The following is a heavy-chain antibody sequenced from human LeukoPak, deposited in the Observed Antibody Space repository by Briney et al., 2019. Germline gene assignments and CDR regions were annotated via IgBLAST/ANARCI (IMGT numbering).Heavy chain of an antibody. CDR2: ISFDGTNK. V-gene: IGHV3-30*04. CDR3: ATDYADYEPIDY. D-gene: IGHD4-17*01. CDR1: GVTLSNYA. J-gene: IGHJ4*02. Sequence: GGSLRLSCTASGVTLSNYAMHWVRRPPGRGLEWVAVISFDGTNKYYGDSVEGRFSVSRDNSKNILYLQMNSLRPDDTAIYYCATDYADYEPIDYWGQGTLVTVSS.